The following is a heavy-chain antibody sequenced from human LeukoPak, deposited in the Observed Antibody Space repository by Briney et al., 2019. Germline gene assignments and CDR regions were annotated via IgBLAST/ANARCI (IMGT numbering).Heavy chain of an antibody. J-gene: IGHJ4*02. Sequence: SETLSLTCTVSGYSISSGYYWGWIRQPPGKGLEWIGSIYHSGSPYYNPSLKSRVTISVDTSKNHFSLKLSSVTAADTAVYYCARGNWNDVVGYYFDYWGQGTLVTVSS. V-gene: IGHV4-38-2*02. D-gene: IGHD1-1*01. CDR1: GYSISSGYY. CDR2: IYHSGSP. CDR3: ARGNWNDVVGYYFDY.